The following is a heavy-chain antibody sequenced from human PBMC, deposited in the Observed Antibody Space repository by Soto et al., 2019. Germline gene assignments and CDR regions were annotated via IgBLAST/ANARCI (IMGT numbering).Heavy chain of an antibody. J-gene: IGHJ6*02. CDR3: ARVGISTSFSHYGMDV. Sequence: ASVKVSCKASGYTFTGYYMHWGRQAPGQGLEWMGWINPNSGGTNYAQKFQGWVTMTRDTSISTAYMELSRLRSDDTAVYYCARVGISTSFSHYGMDVWGQGTTVTVSS. CDR2: INPNSGGT. CDR1: GYTFTGYY. D-gene: IGHD2-2*01. V-gene: IGHV1-2*04.